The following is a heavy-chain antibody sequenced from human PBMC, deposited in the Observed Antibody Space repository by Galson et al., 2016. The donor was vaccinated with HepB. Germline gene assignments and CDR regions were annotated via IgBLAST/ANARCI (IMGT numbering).Heavy chain of an antibody. D-gene: IGHD1-14*01. J-gene: IGHJ4*02. V-gene: IGHV4-59*01. CDR3: ARGVTGTPYFDF. CDR2: IYKTGST. Sequence: SETLSLTCAVSGGSISSYFWSWIRQTPGKELEWIGYIYKTGSTNYSPSLKSRVSISVDTSRNQFSLKVRSVTAADTAVYYCARGVTGTPYFDFWGQGALVTVSS. CDR1: GGSISSYF.